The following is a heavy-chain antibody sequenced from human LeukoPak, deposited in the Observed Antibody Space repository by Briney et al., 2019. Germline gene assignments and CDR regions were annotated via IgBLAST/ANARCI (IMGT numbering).Heavy chain of an antibody. CDR2: ISVSSSTI. V-gene: IGHV3-48*01. CDR1: GFTFSSYT. D-gene: IGHD5-24*01. J-gene: IGHJ6*03. Sequence: GGPLRLSCAASGFTFSSYTMNWVRQAPGKGLEWVSYISVSSSTISYADSVKGRFTISRDNAKNSLYLQMSSLRAEDTAVYYCARCGYNYDYYYYLDVWGKGTTVTVSS. CDR3: ARCGYNYDYYYYLDV.